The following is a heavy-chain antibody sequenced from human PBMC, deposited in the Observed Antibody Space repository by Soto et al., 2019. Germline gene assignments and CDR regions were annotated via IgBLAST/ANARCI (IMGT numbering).Heavy chain of an antibody. CDR2: INAGNGNT. CDR3: AKRVAPYYFDY. Sequence: QVQLVQSGAEEKKPGASVKVSCKASGYTFTSYAMHWVRQAPGQRLEWMGWINAGNGNTKYSQKFQGRVTITRDTAASTAYMELSSLRSEDTAVYYCAKRVAPYYFDYWGQGTLVTVSS. D-gene: IGHD2-15*01. CDR1: GYTFTSYA. V-gene: IGHV1-3*05. J-gene: IGHJ4*02.